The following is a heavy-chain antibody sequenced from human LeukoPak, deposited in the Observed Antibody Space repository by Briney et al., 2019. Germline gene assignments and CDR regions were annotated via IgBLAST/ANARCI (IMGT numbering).Heavy chain of an antibody. CDR3: ARGIWSRTVSSYYFDY. CDR2: INAGNGHT. J-gene: IGHJ4*02. CDR1: GFTFTNYA. V-gene: IGHV1-3*01. D-gene: IGHD3-3*01. Sequence: ASVTVSCKASGFTFTNYAMQWVRQAPGQRLEWMGWINAGNGHTRYSQRFQGRVTITRDTSATTVYMEVTSLRSEDTAVYYCARGIWSRTVSSYYFDYWGQGTLVTVSS.